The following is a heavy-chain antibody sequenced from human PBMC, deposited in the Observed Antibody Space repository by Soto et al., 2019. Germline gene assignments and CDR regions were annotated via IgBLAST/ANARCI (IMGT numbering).Heavy chain of an antibody. J-gene: IGHJ4*02. Sequence: QITLNESGPTVVKPAETLTLTCTFSGFSLTTSGVGVGWIRQSPGKAPEWLALIYWDDDKRYSASLKSRLTITQDTCKNQVVLTTASVDSAETAIYYCEHRILRTVFGVVTTTAIYFDFWGQGTPVVVSS. CDR3: EHRILRTVFGVVTTTAIYFDF. CDR2: IYWDDDK. CDR1: GFSLTTSGVG. D-gene: IGHD3-3*01. V-gene: IGHV2-5*02.